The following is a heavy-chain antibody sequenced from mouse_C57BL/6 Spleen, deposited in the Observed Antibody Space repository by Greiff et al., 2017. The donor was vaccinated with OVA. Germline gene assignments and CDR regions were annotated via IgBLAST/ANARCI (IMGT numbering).Heavy chain of an antibody. D-gene: IGHD3-2*02. Sequence: QVQLQQSGAELARPGASVKMSCKASGYTFTSYTMHWVKQRPGQGLEWIGYINPSSGYTKYNQKFKDKATLTADNSSSTAYMQLSSLTAEDSAVYYCARDSSGYDYWGQGTTRTVSS. J-gene: IGHJ2*01. CDR3: ARDSSGYDY. V-gene: IGHV1-4*01. CDR1: GYTFTSYT. CDR2: INPSSGYT.